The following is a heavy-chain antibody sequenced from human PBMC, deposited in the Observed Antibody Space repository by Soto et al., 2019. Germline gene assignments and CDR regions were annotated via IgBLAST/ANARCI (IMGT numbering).Heavy chain of an antibody. V-gene: IGHV1-69*06. Sequence: QVRLVQSGAEVRKPGSSVKVSCKVTGGTSTRYAINWVRQAPGQGLEWMGGIVPMFGTSKYAQKFQGRVKMTADTSTKIAYMELRNLRSEDTAVYYCNRGSEYDFWSGYLWGQGTLVSVSS. CDR3: NRGSEYDFWSGYL. CDR2: IVPMFGTS. J-gene: IGHJ4*02. CDR1: GGTSTRYA. D-gene: IGHD3-3*01.